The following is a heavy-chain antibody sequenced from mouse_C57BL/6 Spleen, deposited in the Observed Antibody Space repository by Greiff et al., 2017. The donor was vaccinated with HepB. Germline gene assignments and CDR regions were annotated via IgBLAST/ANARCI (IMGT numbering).Heavy chain of an antibody. V-gene: IGHV14-1*01. Sequence: VQLQQSGAELVRPGASVKLSCTASGFNIKDYYMHWVKQRPEQGLEWIGRIDPEDGVTEYAPKFQGKATMTADTSSNTAYLQLSSLTSEDTAVYYCTKGIYYYGSSYGLDVWGTGTTVTVSS. D-gene: IGHD1-1*01. J-gene: IGHJ1*03. CDR1: GFNIKDYY. CDR3: TKGIYYYGSSYGLDV. CDR2: IDPEDGVT.